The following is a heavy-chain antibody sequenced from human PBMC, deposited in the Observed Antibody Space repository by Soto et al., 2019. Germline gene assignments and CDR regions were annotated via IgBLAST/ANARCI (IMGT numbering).Heavy chain of an antibody. V-gene: IGHV3-74*01. D-gene: IGHD6-19*01. CDR1: GFTFSGFW. Sequence: EVELVESGGGLVQPGGSLRLSCTAYGFTFSGFWMHWVRQAPGKGLVWVSRINGDGSVTNYADSVKGRFTISRDNAKNTLYLQMTSLRVEDTAVYYCVRVKETSGWGAFDYWGQGTLVTVSS. CDR3: VRVKETSGWGAFDY. J-gene: IGHJ4*02. CDR2: INGDGSVT.